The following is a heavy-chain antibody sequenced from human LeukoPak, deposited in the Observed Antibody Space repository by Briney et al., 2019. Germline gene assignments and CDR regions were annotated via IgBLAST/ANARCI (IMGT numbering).Heavy chain of an antibody. J-gene: IGHJ3*01. V-gene: IGHV3-30*18. CDR1: GFTFSSYG. Sequence: GGSLRLSCAASGFTFSSYGMHWVRQTPGKGLEWVALISFDGSIEYYADSVKGRFTFSRDNSKNTLFLQMNSLRPEDTAVYYCAKDSDIAVAGSDDALDVWGQGTMGTVSS. D-gene: IGHD6-19*01. CDR2: ISFDGSIE. CDR3: AKDSDIAVAGSDDALDV.